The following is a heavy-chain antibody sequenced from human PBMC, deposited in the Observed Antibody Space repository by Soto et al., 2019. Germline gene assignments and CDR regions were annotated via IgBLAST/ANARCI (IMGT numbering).Heavy chain of an antibody. D-gene: IGHD3-3*01. J-gene: IGHJ5*02. Sequence: ASVKVSCKASGYTFTSYDINWVRQATGQGLEWMGWMNPNSGNTGYAQKFQDRVTMTRNTSISTAYMELSSLRSEDTAVYSCARAIPPYYDFWSGYYNWFDPGGQGTLVTVSS. CDR3: ARAIPPYYDFWSGYYNWFDP. CDR1: GYTFTSYD. V-gene: IGHV1-8*01. CDR2: MNPNSGNT.